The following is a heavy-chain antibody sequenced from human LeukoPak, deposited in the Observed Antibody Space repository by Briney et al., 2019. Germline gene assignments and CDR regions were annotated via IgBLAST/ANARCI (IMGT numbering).Heavy chain of an antibody. CDR3: ARDRPVYSSGWYGNWFDP. CDR2: VSSSGSTI. J-gene: IGHJ5*02. D-gene: IGHD6-19*01. CDR1: GFTFSDYY. V-gene: IGHV3-11*04. Sequence: GGSLRLSCAASGFTFSDYYMSWIRQAPGKGLEWVSYVSSSGSTIYYADSVKGRFTISRDNAKNSLYLQMNSLRAEDTAVYYCARDRPVYSSGWYGNWFDPWGQGTLVTVSS.